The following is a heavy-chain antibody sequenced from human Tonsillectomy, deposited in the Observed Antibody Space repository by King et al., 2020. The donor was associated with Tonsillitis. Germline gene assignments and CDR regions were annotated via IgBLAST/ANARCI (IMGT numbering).Heavy chain of an antibody. CDR3: ARDLYYDILNGWGLFDP. Sequence: QLVQSGAEVKKPGASVKVSCKASGYTFTRYVMHWVRQAPGQRLEWMGWINAGNGNTKYSEKFQGRVTITRDTSASTAEMELSSLRSEGTAVDYCARDLYYDILNGWGLFDPWGQGTLVTVYS. V-gene: IGHV1-3*01. D-gene: IGHD3-9*01. CDR2: INAGNGNT. CDR1: GYTFTRYV. J-gene: IGHJ5*02.